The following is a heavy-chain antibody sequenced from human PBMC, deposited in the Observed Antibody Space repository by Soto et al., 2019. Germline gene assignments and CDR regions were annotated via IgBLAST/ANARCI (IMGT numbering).Heavy chain of an antibody. CDR1: GGTFSSYA. J-gene: IGHJ6*02. V-gene: IGHV1-69*06. CDR3: ARRKVVTRWGTDGMDV. CDR2: IIPIFGTA. D-gene: IGHD2-21*02. Sequence: QVQLVQYGAAVKKHGSSVKVSCKASGGTFSSYAISWVRQAPGQGLEWMGGIIPIFGTANYAQKLQGRVTITADKYTSTAYMELSSLRSEDTAVYYCARRKVVTRWGTDGMDVWGQGTTVTVCS.